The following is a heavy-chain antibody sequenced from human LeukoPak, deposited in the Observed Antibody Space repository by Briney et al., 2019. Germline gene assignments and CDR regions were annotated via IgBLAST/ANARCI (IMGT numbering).Heavy chain of an antibody. J-gene: IGHJ5*02. CDR2: MYYSGST. CDR3: ATYHQRFDP. D-gene: IGHD2-2*01. Sequence: SETLSLTCTVSGGSIISSSSYWGWIRQSPGKVLEWIGNMYYSGSTYYNPSLKSRVTISVDASRNLFSLKLSSVTAADTAVYYCATYHQRFDPWGQGTLVTVSS. CDR1: GGSIISSSSY. V-gene: IGHV4-39*02.